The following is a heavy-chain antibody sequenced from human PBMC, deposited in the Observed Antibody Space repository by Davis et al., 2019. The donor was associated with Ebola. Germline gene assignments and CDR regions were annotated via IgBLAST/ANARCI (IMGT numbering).Heavy chain of an antibody. CDR3: ARDRTAMVGRDGMDV. D-gene: IGHD5-18*01. Sequence: YAQKFQGWVTMTRDTSISTAYMELSRLRSDDTAVYYCARDRTAMVGRDGMDVWGQGTTVTVSS. J-gene: IGHJ6*02. V-gene: IGHV1-2*04.